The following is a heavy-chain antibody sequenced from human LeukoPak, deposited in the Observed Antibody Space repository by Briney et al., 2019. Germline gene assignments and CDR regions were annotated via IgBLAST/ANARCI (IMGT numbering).Heavy chain of an antibody. Sequence: PGGSLRLSCAASGFTFSNYWMIWVRQAQGKGLEWVGNIKEDGSEKRYADFVRGRFTISRDNAQTSIYLQMNSLRAEDTAVYYCARASKPWLQLTWGQGTLVTVSS. J-gene: IGHJ5*02. CDR3: ARASKPWLQLT. D-gene: IGHD5-24*01. CDR2: IKEDGSEK. V-gene: IGHV3-7*05. CDR1: GFTFSNYW.